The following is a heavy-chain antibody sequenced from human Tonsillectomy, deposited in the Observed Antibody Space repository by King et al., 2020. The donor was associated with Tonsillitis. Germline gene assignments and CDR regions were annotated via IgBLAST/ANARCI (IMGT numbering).Heavy chain of an antibody. J-gene: IGHJ1*01. CDR1: GYSISSDYF. CDR3: ASMIGLGTYEYFHN. CDR2: MYRSGST. V-gene: IGHV4-38-2*01. D-gene: IGHD3-10*01. Sequence: VQLQESGPGLVKPSETLSLTCAVSGYSISSDYFWGWIRQPPGKGLEGIGTMYRSGSTYYNVSLRSRVTISVNTSKNQFSLKLSPVTAADTAVYYCASMIGLGTYEYFHNWGPGTLGAVSS.